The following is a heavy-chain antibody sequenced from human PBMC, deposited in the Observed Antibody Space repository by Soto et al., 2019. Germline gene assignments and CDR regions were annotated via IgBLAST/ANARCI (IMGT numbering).Heavy chain of an antibody. Sequence: QVQLVQSGAEVKKPGSSVKVSCKASGGSFSTYGINWVRLAPGQVLEWMGGIIPKFGTTNYAQKVRGRVTITADESTNTAYMELTYLRTEDTAVYFCARELNPYYGGNSDSLDNWGQGNLVIVSS. D-gene: IGHD4-17*01. J-gene: IGHJ4*02. CDR3: ARELNPYYGGNSDSLDN. CDR1: GGSFSTYG. CDR2: IIPKFGTT. V-gene: IGHV1-69*13.